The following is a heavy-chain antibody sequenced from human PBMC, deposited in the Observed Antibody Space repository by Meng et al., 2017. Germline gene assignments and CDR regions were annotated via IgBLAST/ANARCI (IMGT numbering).Heavy chain of an antibody. CDR1: GFTFSSYA. CDR2: ISYDGSNK. J-gene: IGHJ4*02. D-gene: IGHD1-7*01. CDR3: ARGQNWNYFGFFDY. Sequence: QVQVVESGGGMVQPGRSLRLSCAASGFTFSSYAMHWVRQAPGKGLEWVAVISYDGSNKYYADSVKGRFTISRDNSKNTLYLQMNSLRAEDTAVYYCARGQNWNYFGFFDYWGQGTLVTVSS. V-gene: IGHV3-30*01.